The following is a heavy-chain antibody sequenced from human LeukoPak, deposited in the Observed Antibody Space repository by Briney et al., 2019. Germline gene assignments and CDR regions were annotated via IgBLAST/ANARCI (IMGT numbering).Heavy chain of an antibody. D-gene: IGHD6-19*01. CDR2: ISAGGSST. CDR1: GFTFSSYA. CDR3: AKDGRDSSGWYCNYFDY. J-gene: IGHJ4*02. Sequence: RGCLRLSCAASGFTFSSYAMSWVRQAPGKGLEWVSVISAGGSSTYYADSVKRRFNISRDNSKNTLYLQMNNLRVEDTAVYYCAKDGRDSSGWYCNYFDYWGQGILVTVSS. V-gene: IGHV3-23*01.